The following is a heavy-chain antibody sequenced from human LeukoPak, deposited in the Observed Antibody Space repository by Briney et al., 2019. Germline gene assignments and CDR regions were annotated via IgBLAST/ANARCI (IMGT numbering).Heavy chain of an antibody. Sequence: ASVKVSCKVSRYTLTELSMHWVRQAPGKGLEWMGGFDPEDGETIYAQKFQGRVTMTEDTTTDTAYMELSSLRSEDTAVYYCATSIPPNDAFDIWGQGTMVTVSS. D-gene: IGHD2-21*01. J-gene: IGHJ3*02. CDR1: RYTLTELS. CDR3: ATSIPPNDAFDI. CDR2: FDPEDGET. V-gene: IGHV1-24*01.